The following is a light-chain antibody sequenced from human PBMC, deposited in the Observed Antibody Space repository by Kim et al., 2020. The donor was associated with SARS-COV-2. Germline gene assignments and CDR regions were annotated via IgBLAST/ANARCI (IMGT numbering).Light chain of an antibody. CDR1: QSISTW. Sequence: ASEGDRFTITCRASQSISTWLAWYQQKPGKAPKLLIYKASSLESGVPSRFSGSGSGTDFTLTVSSLQPDDFATYYCQQYNSYPWTFGQGTKVDIK. J-gene: IGKJ1*01. V-gene: IGKV1-5*03. CDR2: KAS. CDR3: QQYNSYPWT.